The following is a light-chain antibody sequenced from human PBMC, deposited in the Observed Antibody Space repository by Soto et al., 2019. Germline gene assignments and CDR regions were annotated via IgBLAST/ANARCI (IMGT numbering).Light chain of an antibody. V-gene: IGLV2-14*01. CDR1: SSDVGGYNY. J-gene: IGLJ1*01. CDR3: SSYTRSITYV. Sequence: QSALTQPASVSGSPGQSITISCTGTSSDVGGYNYVSWYQQHPGKAPKLMIYDVSNRPSGVSSRFSGSKSGNTASLTISGLQAEDEADYYCSSYTRSITYVFGTGTKLTVL. CDR2: DVS.